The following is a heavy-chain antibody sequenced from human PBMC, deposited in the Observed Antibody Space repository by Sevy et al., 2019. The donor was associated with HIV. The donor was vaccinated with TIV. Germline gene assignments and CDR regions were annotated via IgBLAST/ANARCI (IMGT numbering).Heavy chain of an antibody. V-gene: IGHV4-4*07. CDR2: IYTSGST. Sequence: SETLSLTCTVSGGSISSYYWSWIRQPAGKGLEWIGRIYTSGSTNYNPSLKSRVTMSVDTSKNQFSLKLSSVTAADTAVYYCARDLGRSGSMYFDYWGQGTLVTVSS. CDR3: ARDLGRSGSMYFDY. D-gene: IGHD3-10*01. J-gene: IGHJ4*02. CDR1: GGSISSYY.